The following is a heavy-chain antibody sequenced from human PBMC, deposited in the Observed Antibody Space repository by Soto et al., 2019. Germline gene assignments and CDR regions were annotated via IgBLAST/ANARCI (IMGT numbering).Heavy chain of an antibody. CDR3: PRDRGTANKHNWIAP. CDR2: IYYSGST. D-gene: IGHD3-10*01. Sequence: PSETLSLTCTVSCDSVSSATYYWSWIRQPPGKALEWIGSIYYSGSTNYNPSLRSRVIMSVDTSKNQFSLNLSSVTAADTAVYYWPRDRGTANKHNWIAPWGRGPLVTVSS. V-gene: IGHV4-61*01. J-gene: IGHJ5*02. CDR1: CDSVSSATYY.